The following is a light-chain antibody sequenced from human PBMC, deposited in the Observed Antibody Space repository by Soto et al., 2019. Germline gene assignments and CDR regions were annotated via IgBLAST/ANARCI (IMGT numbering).Light chain of an antibody. CDR1: QGIGTW. CDR2: KAS. CDR3: QHYDSYSLT. Sequence: DIQMTQSPSTLSASVGDRVTITCRASQGIGTWLAWYQQKPGKAPNLLIYKASSLESGVPSRFSGGGSGTEFTLTISSLQPDDFATYYCQHYDSYSLTFGGGTMVEIK. J-gene: IGKJ4*01. V-gene: IGKV1-5*03.